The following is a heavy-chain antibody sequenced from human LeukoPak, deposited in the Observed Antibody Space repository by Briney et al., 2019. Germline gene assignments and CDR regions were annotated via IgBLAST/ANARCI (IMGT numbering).Heavy chain of an antibody. CDR3: ARDDARITIFGVVIKSGHFDY. V-gene: IGHV1-18*01. Sequence: GASVKVSCKASGYTFTSYGISWVRQAPGQGLEWMGWISAYNGNTNYAQKLQGRVTMTTDTSTSTAYMELRSLRSDDTAVYYCARDDARITIFGVVIKSGHFDYWRQGTLVTVSS. D-gene: IGHD3-3*01. CDR1: GYTFTSYG. CDR2: ISAYNGNT. J-gene: IGHJ4*02.